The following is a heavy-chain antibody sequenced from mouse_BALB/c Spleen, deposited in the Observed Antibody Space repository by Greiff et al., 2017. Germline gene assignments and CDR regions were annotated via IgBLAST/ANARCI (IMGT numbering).Heavy chain of an antibody. CDR3: TRTYYDYDWFAY. CDR2: IDPSDSYT. D-gene: IGHD2-4*01. J-gene: IGHJ3*01. V-gene: IGHV1S127*01. Sequence: QVQLQQPGAELVKPGASVKMSCKASGYTFTSYWMHWVKQRPGQGLEWIGTIDPSDSYTSYNQKFKGKATLTVDTSSSTAYMQLSRLTSEDSAVYYCTRTYYDYDWFAYWGQGTLVTVSA. CDR1: GYTFTSYW.